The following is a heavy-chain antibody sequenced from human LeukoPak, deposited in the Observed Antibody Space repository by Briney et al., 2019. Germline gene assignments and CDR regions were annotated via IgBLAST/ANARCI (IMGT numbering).Heavy chain of an antibody. CDR2: INPSGGST. V-gene: IGHV1-46*01. CDR1: GYTFTSYY. Sequence: ASVKVSCKASGYTFTSYYMHWVRRAPGQGLEWMGIINPSGGSTSYAQKFQGRVTMTRDMSTSTVYMELSSLRSEDTAVYYCARDLSSSSSWYYYYYYYYMDVWGKGTTVTVSS. CDR3: ARDLSSSSSWYYYYYYYYMDV. D-gene: IGHD6-13*01. J-gene: IGHJ6*03.